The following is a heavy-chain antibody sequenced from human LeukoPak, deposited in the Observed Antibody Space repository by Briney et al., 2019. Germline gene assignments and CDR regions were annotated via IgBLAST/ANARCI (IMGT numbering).Heavy chain of an antibody. CDR3: ARRRGQSSGPSYYYFYMDV. J-gene: IGHJ6*03. V-gene: IGHV4-59*01. D-gene: IGHD2-8*02. CDR1: GGSITTYY. Sequence: SETLSLTCTVSGGSITTYYWSWIRHPPGKGLEWVGYIYRSGSTTYNPSLKSRGTISLDTSKNQISLNLSSVTAAEKAVYFCARRRGQSSGPSYYYFYMDVWGKGTTVTVSS. CDR2: IYRSGST.